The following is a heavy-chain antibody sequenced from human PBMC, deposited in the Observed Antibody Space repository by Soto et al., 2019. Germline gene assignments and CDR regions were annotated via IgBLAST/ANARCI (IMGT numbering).Heavy chain of an antibody. CDR1: GFSFSIYW. CDR2: IDSDGSST. D-gene: IGHD3-10*01. V-gene: IGHV3-74*01. CDR3: ATPPDYYGSGAR. J-gene: IGHJ4*02. Sequence: GGSLRLSCAASGFSFSIYWMHWVRQAPGKGLVWASHIDSDGSSTSYADSVKGRFTISRDNAKNTVYLQMNSLRAEDTAVYYCATPPDYYGSGARWGQGTLVTVSS.